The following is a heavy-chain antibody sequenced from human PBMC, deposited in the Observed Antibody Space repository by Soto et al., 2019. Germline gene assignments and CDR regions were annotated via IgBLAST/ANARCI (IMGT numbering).Heavy chain of an antibody. Sequence: ASVKVSCKASGYTFTSYGISWVRQAPGQGLEWMGWISAYNGNTNYAQKLQGRVTMTTDPSTSTAYMELRSLRSDDTAVYYCARDGGPQEQWLGNWFDPWGQGTLVTVSS. CDR1: GYTFTSYG. V-gene: IGHV1-18*01. D-gene: IGHD6-19*01. CDR3: ARDGGPQEQWLGNWFDP. CDR2: ISAYNGNT. J-gene: IGHJ5*02.